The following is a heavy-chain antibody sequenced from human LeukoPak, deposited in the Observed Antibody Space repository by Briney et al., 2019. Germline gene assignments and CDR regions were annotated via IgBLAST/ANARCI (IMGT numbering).Heavy chain of an antibody. Sequence: PGGSLRLSCAASGFTFSSYAMSWVRQAPGKGLEWVSAISGSGGSTYYVDSVKGRLPISRDNSKNTLYLQMTSLRVEDTAVYYCAKCWGRAGSGGSCYYFDYWGQGTLVTVSS. CDR3: AKCWGRAGSGGSCYYFDY. CDR2: ISGSGGST. CDR1: GFTFSSYA. J-gene: IGHJ4*02. V-gene: IGHV3-23*01. D-gene: IGHD2-15*01.